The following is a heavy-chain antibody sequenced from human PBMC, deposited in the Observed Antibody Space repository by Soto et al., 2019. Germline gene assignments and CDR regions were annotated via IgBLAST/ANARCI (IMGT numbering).Heavy chain of an antibody. CDR2: ISGSGDST. D-gene: IGHD1-26*01. CDR1: GFTFSSYA. CDR3: ARRGSGSYCDY. Sequence: EVQLLESGGGLVQPGGSLRLSCAASGFTFSSYAMRWVRQAPVKGLEWVSAISGSGDSTYYADSVKGRFTISRDNSKNTLYLQRNSLRAEDTAVYYCARRGSGSYCDYWGEGTLVTVSS. V-gene: IGHV3-23*01. J-gene: IGHJ4*02.